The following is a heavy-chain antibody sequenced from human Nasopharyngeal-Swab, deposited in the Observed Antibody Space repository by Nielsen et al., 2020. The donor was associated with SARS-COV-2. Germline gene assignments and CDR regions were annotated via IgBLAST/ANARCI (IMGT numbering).Heavy chain of an antibody. CDR3: AKGRQRLPFDALDI. CDR1: SGSFSGYY. Sequence: GSLRLSCAVYSGSFSGYYWSWVRQPPGKGLEWIGEIIHTGVTNYNPSLKSRVTMSIDESRSQFSWSLSSVTAADTAVYYCAKGRQRLPFDALDIWGQGTVVTVSS. V-gene: IGHV4-34*12. CDR2: IIHTGVT. D-gene: IGHD6-25*01. J-gene: IGHJ3*02.